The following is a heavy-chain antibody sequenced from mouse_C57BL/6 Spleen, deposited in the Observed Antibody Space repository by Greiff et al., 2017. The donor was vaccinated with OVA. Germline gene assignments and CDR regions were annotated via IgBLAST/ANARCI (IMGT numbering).Heavy chain of an antibody. CDR2: ISSGGSYT. J-gene: IGHJ1*03. CDR1: GFTFSSYG. Sequence: EVKLVESGGDLVKPGGSLKLSCAASGFTFSSYGMSWVRQTPDKRLEWVATISSGGSYTYYPDSVKGRFTISRDNAKNTLYLQMSILKSEDTAMYYCARQGGVGYGDVWGTGTTVTVSS. CDR3: ARQGGVGYGDV. V-gene: IGHV5-6*01.